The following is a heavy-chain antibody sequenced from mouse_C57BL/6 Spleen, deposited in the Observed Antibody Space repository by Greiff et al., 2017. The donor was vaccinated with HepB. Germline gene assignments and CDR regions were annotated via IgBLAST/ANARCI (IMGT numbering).Heavy chain of an antibody. J-gene: IGHJ4*01. CDR3: ARDLYPTYAMDY. Sequence: DVQLQESGGGLVKPGGSLKLSCAASGFTFSSYAMSWVRQTPEKRLEWVATISDGGSYTYYPDNVKGRFTISRDNAKNNLYLQMSHLKSEDTAMYYCARDLYPTYAMDYWGQGTSVTVSS. CDR1: GFTFSSYA. V-gene: IGHV5-4*01. CDR2: ISDGGSYT. D-gene: IGHD5-1*01.